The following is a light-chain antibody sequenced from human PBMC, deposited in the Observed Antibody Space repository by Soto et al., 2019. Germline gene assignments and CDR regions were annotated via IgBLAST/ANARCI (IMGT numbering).Light chain of an antibody. Sequence: DIVLTQSPDSLAVSLGERATINCKSSQSVLSSSNNKNYLTWYQQKLGQPPRLLIYWASTRESGVPDRFSGSGCGAVFTLTINSLQAEDVAVYYCQQYYSTPWTFGQGTKVEIK. J-gene: IGKJ1*01. V-gene: IGKV4-1*01. CDR1: QSVLSSSNNKNY. CDR2: WAS. CDR3: QQYYSTPWT.